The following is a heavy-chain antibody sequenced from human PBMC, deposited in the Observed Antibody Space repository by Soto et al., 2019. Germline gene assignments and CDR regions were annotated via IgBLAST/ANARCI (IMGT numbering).Heavy chain of an antibody. D-gene: IGHD1-1*01. CDR2: INGGGDST. Sequence: VGSLRLSCAASGFTFSSYAMSWVRQAPGKGLEWVSGINGGGDSTYFADSVRGRFTISRDNSKNTLFLQMTSLRAEDTAVYYCARGWTFDLWGQGTLVTVS. J-gene: IGHJ4*02. CDR1: GFTFSSYA. V-gene: IGHV3-23*01. CDR3: ARGWTFDL.